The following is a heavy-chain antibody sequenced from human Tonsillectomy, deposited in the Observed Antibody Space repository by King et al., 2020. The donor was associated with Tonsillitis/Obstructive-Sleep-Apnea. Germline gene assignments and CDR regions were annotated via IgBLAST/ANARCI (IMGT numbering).Heavy chain of an antibody. J-gene: IGHJ5*02. V-gene: IGHV4-61*01. CDR2: IYYSGST. CDR1: GGSVSSGSYF. D-gene: IGHD6-6*01. CDR3: ARVPSIAARPFDP. Sequence: VQLQESGPGLVKPSETLSLTCTVSGGSVSSGSYFWSWIRQPPGKGLEWIGYIYYSGSTKYNPSLKSRVTISVDTSKNQFSLKLSSVTAADTAVYYCARVPSIAARPFDPWGQGTLVTVSS.